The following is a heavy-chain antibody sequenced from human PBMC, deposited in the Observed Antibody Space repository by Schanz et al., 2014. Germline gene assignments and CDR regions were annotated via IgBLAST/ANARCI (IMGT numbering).Heavy chain of an antibody. Sequence: EVQLLESGGGLVQPGGSLRLSCVASGFTFSSYDVFWVRQAPGKGPEWVSYIRSSSTPIYYADSVKGRFTISRDNSKNTLYLQMNSLRPEDTAVYYCAKYRGYYRVSGSYRELEYWGQGTLVTVSS. D-gene: IGHD3-10*01. CDR1: GFTFSSYD. J-gene: IGHJ4*02. CDR2: IRSSSTPI. V-gene: IGHV3-48*01. CDR3: AKYRGYYRVSGSYRELEY.